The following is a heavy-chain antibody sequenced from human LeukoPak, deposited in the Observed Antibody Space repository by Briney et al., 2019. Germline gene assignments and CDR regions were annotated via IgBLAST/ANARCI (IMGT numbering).Heavy chain of an antibody. CDR3: ARIAARRIDY. V-gene: IGHV3-53*01. CDR2: IYSGGST. Sequence: GGSLRLSCAAPGFTVSSNYMSWVRQAPGKGLEWVSVIYSGGSTYYADSVKGRFTISRDNSKNTLYLQMNSLRAEDTAVYYCARIAARRIDYWGQGTLVTVSS. CDR1: GFTVSSNY. D-gene: IGHD6-6*01. J-gene: IGHJ4*02.